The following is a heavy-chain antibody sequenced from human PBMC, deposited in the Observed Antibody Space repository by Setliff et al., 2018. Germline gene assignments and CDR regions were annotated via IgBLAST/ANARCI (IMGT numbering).Heavy chain of an antibody. CDR2: IKEDGSEK. V-gene: IGHV3-7*01. Sequence: GGSLRLSCAASGFTFDDYAMTWVRQAPGKGLEWVANIKEDGSEKNYVDSVKGRFTISRDNARNSLYLQMNSLRAEDTAVYYCARAPFSSGWYGGWEYYFDYWGQGTQVTVSS. CDR1: GFTFDDYA. D-gene: IGHD6-19*01. CDR3: ARAPFSSGWYGGWEYYFDY. J-gene: IGHJ4*02.